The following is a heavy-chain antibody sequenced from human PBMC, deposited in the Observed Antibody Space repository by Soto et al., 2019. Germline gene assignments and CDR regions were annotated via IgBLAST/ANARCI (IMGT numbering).Heavy chain of an antibody. CDR3: ARDPGYCSSTSCYSVYMDV. CDR2: IWYDGSNK. D-gene: IGHD2-2*01. J-gene: IGHJ6*03. V-gene: IGHV3-33*01. Sequence: GGSLRLSCAASGFTFSSYGMHWVRQAPGKGLEWVAVIWYDGSNKYYADSVKGRFTISRDNSKNTLYLQMNSLRAEDTAVYYCARDPGYCSSTSCYSVYMDVWGKGTTVTVSS. CDR1: GFTFSSYG.